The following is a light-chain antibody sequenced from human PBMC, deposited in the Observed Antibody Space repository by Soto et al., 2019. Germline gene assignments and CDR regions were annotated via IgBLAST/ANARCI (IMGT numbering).Light chain of an antibody. CDR3: QQSYGTPLT. V-gene: IGKV1-39*01. J-gene: IGKJ1*01. CDR2: AAS. CDR1: QSISSY. Sequence: DIQMTQSPSSLSASVGDRVTITCRASQSISSYLNWYQQKPGKAPKLLIYAASSLQSGVPSRFSGSRSGTDFTLPISSLQPEDFATYYCQQSYGTPLTSGQGTKVEIK.